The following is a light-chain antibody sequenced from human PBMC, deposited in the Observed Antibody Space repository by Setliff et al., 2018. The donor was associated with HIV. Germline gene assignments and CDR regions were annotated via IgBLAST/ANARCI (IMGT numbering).Light chain of an antibody. CDR3: CSYAYHSYV. Sequence: QSVLTQPRSVSGSPGQSVTISCTGTSSDVGRYNYVSWYQHHPGKAPKLIIYDVTKRPSGVPDRFSGSKSGNTASLTISGLQAEDEADYCCCSYAYHSYVFGTGTKVTVL. CDR1: SSDVGRYNY. V-gene: IGLV2-11*01. CDR2: DVT. J-gene: IGLJ1*01.